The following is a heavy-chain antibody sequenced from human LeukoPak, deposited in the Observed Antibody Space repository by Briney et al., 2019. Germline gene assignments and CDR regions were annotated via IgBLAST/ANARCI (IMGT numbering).Heavy chain of an antibody. J-gene: IGHJ4*02. CDR2: INHSGST. CDR3: ARGPDYYESSGYQSY. Sequence: SETLSLTCAVYGGSFSGYYWSWIRQPPGKGLEWIGEINHSGSTNYNPSLKSRVTISVDTSKNQFSLKLSSVTAADTAVYYCARGPDYYESSGYQSYWGQGTLVTVSS. D-gene: IGHD3-22*01. CDR1: GGSFSGYY. V-gene: IGHV4-34*01.